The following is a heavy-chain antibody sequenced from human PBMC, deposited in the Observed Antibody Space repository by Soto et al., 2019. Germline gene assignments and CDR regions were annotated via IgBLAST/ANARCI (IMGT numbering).Heavy chain of an antibody. CDR1: GYTFTSYA. D-gene: IGHD6-13*01. Sequence: GASVKVSCKASGYTFTSYAMHWVRQAPGQRLEWMGWINAGNGNTKYSQKFQGRVTITRDTSASTAYMELSSLRSEDTAVYYCARGEGAGALAAAGPNIDYWGQGTLVTVSS. J-gene: IGHJ4*02. V-gene: IGHV1-3*01. CDR3: ARGEGAGALAAAGPNIDY. CDR2: INAGNGNT.